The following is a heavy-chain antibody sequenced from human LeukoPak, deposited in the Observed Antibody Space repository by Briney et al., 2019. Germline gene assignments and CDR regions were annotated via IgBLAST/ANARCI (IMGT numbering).Heavy chain of an antibody. CDR3: ARETYCSGGSCYKGNAFDI. CDR1: GFTFSDYS. V-gene: IGHV3-21*01. J-gene: IGHJ3*02. CDR2: ISSSGSYI. D-gene: IGHD2-15*01. Sequence: PGGSLRLSCAASGFTFSDYSMNWARQAPGKGLEWVSSISSSGSYIYYADSMKGRFTISRDNAKNSLYLQMNSLRADDTAVYYCARETYCSGGSCYKGNAFDIWGQGTMVTVSS.